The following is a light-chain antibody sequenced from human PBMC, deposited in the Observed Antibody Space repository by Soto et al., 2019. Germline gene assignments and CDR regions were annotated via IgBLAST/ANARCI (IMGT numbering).Light chain of an antibody. J-gene: IGLJ1*01. Sequence: QAALTQPASVSRAPGQSIAISCTGNSSAVGGYNSVSWYQQYPGKAPKLMIHDVSNRPSGVSDRFSGSKSGNTASLTISGLQAEDEADYYCSSWTSSSSYVFGSGTKVTVL. V-gene: IGLV2-14*01. CDR1: SSAVGGYNS. CDR2: DVS. CDR3: SSWTSSSSYV.